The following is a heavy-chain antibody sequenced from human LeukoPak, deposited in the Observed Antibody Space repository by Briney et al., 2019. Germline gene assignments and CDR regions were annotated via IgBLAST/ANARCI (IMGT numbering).Heavy chain of an antibody. V-gene: IGHV1-69*13. CDR1: GGTFSSYA. Sequence: ASVKVSCKASGGTFSSYAVSWVRQAPGQGLEWMGGIIPIFGTANYAQKFQGRVTITADESTSTAYMELSSLRSEDTAVYYCARARATTVTHLDYWGQGTLVTVSS. CDR2: IIPIFGTA. CDR3: ARARATTVTHLDY. J-gene: IGHJ4*02. D-gene: IGHD4-17*01.